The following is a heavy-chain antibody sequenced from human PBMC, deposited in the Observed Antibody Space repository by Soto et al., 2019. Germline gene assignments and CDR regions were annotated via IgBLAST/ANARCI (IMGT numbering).Heavy chain of an antibody. V-gene: IGHV3-74*01. J-gene: IGHJ4*02. Sequence: EVQLVESGGGLVQPGGSLRLSCAASGFTFSSYWMHWVRQAPGKGLVWVSRINSAGSRTYYADSVKGRFTIPRDNAKNTLHLPMTRLRAEGTAVYYCASHLAGNRDYWGPGTLGTVSS. CDR1: GFTFSSYW. D-gene: IGHD3-3*02. CDR2: INSAGSRT. CDR3: ASHLAGNRDY.